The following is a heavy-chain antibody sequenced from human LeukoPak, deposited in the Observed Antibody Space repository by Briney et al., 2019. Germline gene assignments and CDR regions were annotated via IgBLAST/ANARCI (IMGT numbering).Heavy chain of an antibody. D-gene: IGHD6-19*01. J-gene: IGHJ4*02. CDR3: ARLGSGWD. CDR1: GYTFIGYN. Sequence: ASVKVSCKASGYTFIGYNMHWVRQAPGQGLEWMGWISAYNGNTNYAQKLQGRVTMTTDTSTSTAYMELRSLRSDDTAVYYCARLGSGWDWGQGTLVTVSS. CDR2: ISAYNGNT. V-gene: IGHV1-18*04.